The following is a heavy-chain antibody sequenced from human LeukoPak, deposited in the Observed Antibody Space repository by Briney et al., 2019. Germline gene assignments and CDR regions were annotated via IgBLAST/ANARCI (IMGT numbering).Heavy chain of an antibody. Sequence: SETLSLTCTVSGGSISSTSYYWDWLRQPPGKGLEWIGSIYFSGSDYYNPSLESRVAISVDTSNNQFSLKLISVTAADTAVYYCARHSTVTTIDFWGQGTLVTVSS. CDR1: GGSISSTSYY. D-gene: IGHD4-17*01. CDR3: ARHSTVTTIDF. CDR2: IYFSGSD. J-gene: IGHJ4*02. V-gene: IGHV4-39*01.